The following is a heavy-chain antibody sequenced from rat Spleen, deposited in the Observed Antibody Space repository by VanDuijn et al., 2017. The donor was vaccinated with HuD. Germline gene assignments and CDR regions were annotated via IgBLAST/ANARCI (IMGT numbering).Heavy chain of an antibody. CDR3: TRDWDY. Sequence: EVQLVESGGGLVQPGRSLKLSCAASGFTFSDYTMAWVRQAPKKGLEWVATIVYDGTRTYFRDSVKGRFTLSRDNTKSTLYLQMDSLRSEDTATYYCTRDWDYWGQGVMVTVSS. V-gene: IGHV5S10*01. CDR2: IVYDGTRT. J-gene: IGHJ2*01. CDR1: GFTFSDYT.